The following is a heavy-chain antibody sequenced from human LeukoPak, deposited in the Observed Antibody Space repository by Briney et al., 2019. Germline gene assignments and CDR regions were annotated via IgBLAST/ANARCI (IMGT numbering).Heavy chain of an antibody. J-gene: IGHJ3*02. V-gene: IGHV3-74*01. CDR3: STGSGQAFDI. CDR1: GFTFSSYW. CDR2: INSDGSST. D-gene: IGHD3-10*01. Sequence: GGSLRLSCAASGFTFSSYWMHWVRQVPGKGLVGVSRINSDGSSTSYADSVKGRFTISRDNAKNTLYVQMNGLRAEDTAVYYCSTGSGQAFDIWGRGTMVTVSS.